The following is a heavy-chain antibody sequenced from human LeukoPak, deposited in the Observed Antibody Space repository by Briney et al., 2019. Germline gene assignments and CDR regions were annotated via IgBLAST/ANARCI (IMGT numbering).Heavy chain of an antibody. Sequence: SETLSLTCTVSAYSISSGYYWGWIRQPPGKGLEWIGSIFHSGNSYYNPSLRSRVTMSVDTSKNQFSLNLSSMTAADTAVYYCARGGMATILFDYWGQGTLVTVSS. CDR2: IFHSGNS. D-gene: IGHD5-24*01. CDR1: AYSISSGYY. CDR3: ARGGMATILFDY. V-gene: IGHV4-38-2*02. J-gene: IGHJ4*02.